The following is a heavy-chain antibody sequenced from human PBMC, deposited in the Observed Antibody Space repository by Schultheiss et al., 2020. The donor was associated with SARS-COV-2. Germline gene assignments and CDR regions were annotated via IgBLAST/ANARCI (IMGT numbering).Heavy chain of an antibody. CDR3: ARLPDTAMGGVYY. Sequence: SETLSLTCTVSGGSVSSGSYYWSWIRQPPGKGLEWIGYIYYSGSTNYNPSLKSRVTISVDTSKNQFSLKLNSMTAADTAVYYCARLPDTAMGGVYYWGQGTLVTVSS. V-gene: IGHV4-61*01. CDR1: GGSVSSGSYY. D-gene: IGHD5-18*01. J-gene: IGHJ4*02. CDR2: IYYSGST.